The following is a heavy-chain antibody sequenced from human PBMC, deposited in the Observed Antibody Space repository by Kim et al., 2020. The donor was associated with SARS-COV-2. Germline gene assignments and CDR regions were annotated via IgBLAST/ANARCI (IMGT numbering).Heavy chain of an antibody. Sequence: AQKFQGRVTISADESTTTVYMTLSSLTSEDTAVYYCARGQIYSPTYSRFDPWGQGTLVIVSS. V-gene: IGHV1-69*01. D-gene: IGHD5-18*01. CDR3: ARGQIYSPTYSRFDP. J-gene: IGHJ5*02.